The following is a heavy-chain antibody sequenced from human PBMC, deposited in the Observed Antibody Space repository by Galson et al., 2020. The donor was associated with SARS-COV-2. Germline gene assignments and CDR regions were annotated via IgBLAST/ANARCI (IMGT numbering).Heavy chain of an antibody. CDR2: IKQDGSEK. J-gene: IGHJ6*02. V-gene: IGHV3-7*01. CDR1: GFTFSSYW. D-gene: IGHD3-3*01. Sequence: TGGSLRLSCAASGFTFSSYWMSWVRQAPGKGLEWVANIKQDGSEKYYVDSVKGRFTIPRDNAKNSLYLQMNSLRAEDTAVYYCARDTYYDPYGMAVWGQGTRVTVSS. CDR3: ARDTYYDPYGMAV.